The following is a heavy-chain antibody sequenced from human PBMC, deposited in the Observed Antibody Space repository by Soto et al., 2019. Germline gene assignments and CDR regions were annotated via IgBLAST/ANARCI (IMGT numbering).Heavy chain of an antibody. V-gene: IGHV3-48*01. CDR3: ARVLSRGSYYY. CDR2: ISSSSSTI. Sequence: EVQLVESGGGLVQPGGSLRLSCAASGFTFSSYSMNWVRQAPVKGLEWVSYISSSSSTIYYADSVKGRFTISRDNAKNSLYLQMNSLRAEDPAVYYFARVLSRGSYYYWCQETLVTVSS. J-gene: IGHJ4*02. D-gene: IGHD1-26*01. CDR1: GFTFSSYS.